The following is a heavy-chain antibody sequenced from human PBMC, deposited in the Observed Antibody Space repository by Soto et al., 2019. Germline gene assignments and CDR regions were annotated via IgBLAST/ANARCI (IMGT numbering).Heavy chain of an antibody. CDR3: AREPLRDYYDSSGSHLDC. D-gene: IGHD3-22*01. V-gene: IGHV1-69*06. Sequence: EASVKVSCKASGGTFSSYAISWVRQAPGQGLEWMGGIIPIFGTANYAQKFQGRVTITADKSTSTAYMELSSLRSEDTAVYYCAREPLRDYYDSSGSHLDCWGQGTLGTVSS. CDR2: IIPIFGTA. J-gene: IGHJ4*02. CDR1: GGTFSSYA.